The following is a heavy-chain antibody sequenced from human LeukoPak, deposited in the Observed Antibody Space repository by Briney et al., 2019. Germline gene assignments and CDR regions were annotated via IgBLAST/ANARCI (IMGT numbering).Heavy chain of an antibody. V-gene: IGHV3-48*03. D-gene: IGHD5-12*01. J-gene: IGHJ4*02. CDR1: GFTFSNYE. CDR3: ARRATGDDY. CDR2: ISSSGLTM. Sequence: PGGSLRLSCAASGFTFSNYEMNWVRQAPGRGLEWVSYISSSGLTMYYADSVKGRFTISRANAKNSLYLQMNSLRAEDTAVYYCARRATGDDYWGQGTLVTVSS.